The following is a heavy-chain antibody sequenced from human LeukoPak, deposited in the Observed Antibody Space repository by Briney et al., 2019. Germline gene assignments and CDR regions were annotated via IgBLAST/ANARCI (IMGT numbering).Heavy chain of an antibody. Sequence: ASVKVSCKASGYTFTSHGISWVRQAPGQGLEWLGWISTYNGNTHYAQKLQGRVTMTTDTSTTTAYMELRSLRSDDTAVYYCARDYRTGFDYWGQGTLVTVSS. D-gene: IGHD7-27*01. CDR2: ISTYNGNT. CDR1: GYTFTSHG. V-gene: IGHV1-18*01. CDR3: ARDYRTGFDY. J-gene: IGHJ4*02.